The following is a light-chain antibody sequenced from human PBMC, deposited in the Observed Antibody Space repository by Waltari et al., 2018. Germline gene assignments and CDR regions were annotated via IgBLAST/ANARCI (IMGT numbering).Light chain of an antibody. CDR2: DVS. J-gene: IGLJ2*01. CDR3: SSYTSSSTVV. Sequence: QAALTQPASVPRSPRQSTTISSTGTSSDVEGYIYVTWYQQHPGKAPKLMIYDVSKRPSGVSNRFSGSKSGNTASLTISGLQAEDEADYYCSSYTSSSTVVFGGGTKLTVL. CDR1: SSDVEGYIY. V-gene: IGLV2-14*01.